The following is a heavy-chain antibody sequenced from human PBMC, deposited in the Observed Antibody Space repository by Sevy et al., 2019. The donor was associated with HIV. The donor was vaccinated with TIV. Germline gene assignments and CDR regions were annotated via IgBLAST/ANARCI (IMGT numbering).Heavy chain of an antibody. Sequence: GGSLRVSCAASGFTFSNYWMHWVRQAPGKGLVWVSRIIGDGSSTTYGDSVKGRFTISRDNAKNILYLQMNSLRVEDTAVYYCAGAKSGSFDYRGQGSLVTVSS. J-gene: IGHJ4*02. CDR3: AGAKSGSFDY. CDR2: IIGDGSST. CDR1: GFTFSNYW. D-gene: IGHD1-26*01. V-gene: IGHV3-74*01.